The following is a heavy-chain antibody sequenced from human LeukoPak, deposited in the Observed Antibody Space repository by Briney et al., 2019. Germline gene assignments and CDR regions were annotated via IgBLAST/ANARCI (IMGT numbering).Heavy chain of an antibody. CDR1: GFTFSSYW. CDR3: ARDQWGRWLQFGRDIDY. J-gene: IGHJ4*02. V-gene: IGHV3-7*01. D-gene: IGHD5-24*01. Sequence: PGGSLRLSCGASGFTFSSYWMSWVRQAPGKGLEWVANIKQDGSEKYYVDSVKGRFTISRDNAKNSLYLQMNSLRAEDTAVYYCARDQWGRWLQFGRDIDYWGQGTLVTVSP. CDR2: IKQDGSEK.